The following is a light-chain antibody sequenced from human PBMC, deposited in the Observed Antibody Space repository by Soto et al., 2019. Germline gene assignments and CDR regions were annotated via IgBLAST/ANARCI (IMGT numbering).Light chain of an antibody. Sequence: QSVLTQPPSVSGAPGQRVTISCTGSSSNIGAGYDVHWYQQLPGTVPKLLIYGNTNRPSGVPDRFSGSKSATSASLAITGLQAEDEADYYCQSYDSSLSGYVFGSGTEVTVL. CDR3: QSYDSSLSGYV. V-gene: IGLV1-40*01. CDR1: SSNIGAGYD. J-gene: IGLJ1*01. CDR2: GNT.